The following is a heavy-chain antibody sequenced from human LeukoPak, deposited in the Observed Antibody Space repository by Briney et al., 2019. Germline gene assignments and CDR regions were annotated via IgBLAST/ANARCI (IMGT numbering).Heavy chain of an antibody. CDR3: ARVDTSHLRYFDS. D-gene: IGHD3-16*01. CDR1: GFTFRDYT. J-gene: IGHJ4*02. Sequence: PGGSLRLSCAASGFTFRDYTMNWVRQAPGKGLEWVSAISKSGTYIKYADSVKGRFTVSRDNAKNSLFLQMNSLRVEDTAVYYCARVDTSHLRYFDSWGQGTLVTVSS. V-gene: IGHV3-21*01. CDR2: ISKSGTYI.